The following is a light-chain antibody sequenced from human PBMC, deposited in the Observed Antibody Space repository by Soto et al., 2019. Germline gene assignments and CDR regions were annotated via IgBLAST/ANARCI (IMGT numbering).Light chain of an antibody. CDR3: SSYRSSSLVV. Sequence: QSALTQPASVSGSPGQSITISCTGTSSDVGRYNYVSWYQQHPGNAPKLMIYEVTNRPSGVSNRFSGSKSGNTASLTISGLQAEDEADYYCSSYRSSSLVVFGGGTKLTVL. V-gene: IGLV2-14*01. CDR2: EVT. CDR1: SSDVGRYNY. J-gene: IGLJ2*01.